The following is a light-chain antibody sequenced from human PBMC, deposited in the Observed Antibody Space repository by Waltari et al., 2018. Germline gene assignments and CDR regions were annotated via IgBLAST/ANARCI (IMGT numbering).Light chain of an antibody. J-gene: IGLJ2*01. CDR2: KNN. V-gene: IGLV1-47*01. Sequence: QSVLTQPPSASGTPGQRVTIACSGSSSNIGSNSVYWYQQLPGTAPKLLSYKNNQRPSGVPDRFSGSKSGTSASLAISGLRSEDEADYSCAAWDDSLSGVVFGGGTKLTVL. CDR1: SSNIGSNS. CDR3: AAWDDSLSGVV.